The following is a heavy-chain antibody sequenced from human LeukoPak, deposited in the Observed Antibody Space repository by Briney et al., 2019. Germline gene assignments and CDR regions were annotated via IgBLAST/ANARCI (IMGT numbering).Heavy chain of an antibody. CDR2: ISSSSSTI. CDR3: ARDLSGYSYGVDY. CDR1: GFTFSSYS. D-gene: IGHD5-18*01. Sequence: GGSLRLSCVASGFTFSSYSMNWVRQAPGKGPEWVSYISSSSSTIYYADSVKGRFTISRDNAKNSLYLQMNSLRAEDTAVYYCARDLSGYSYGVDYWGQGTLVTVSS. V-gene: IGHV3-48*01. J-gene: IGHJ4*02.